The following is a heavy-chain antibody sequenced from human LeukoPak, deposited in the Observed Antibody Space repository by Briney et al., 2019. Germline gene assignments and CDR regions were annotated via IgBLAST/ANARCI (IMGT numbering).Heavy chain of an antibody. D-gene: IGHD1-14*01. CDR2: ISSSSSYI. CDR3: ARERNLGDAFDI. V-gene: IGHV3-21*01. CDR1: GFTFSSYS. Sequence: GALRLSCAASGFTFSSYSMNWVRQAPGKGLEWVSSISSSSSYIYYADSVKGRFTISRDNAKNSLYLQMNSLRAEDTAVYYCARERNLGDAFDIWGQGTMVTVSS. J-gene: IGHJ3*02.